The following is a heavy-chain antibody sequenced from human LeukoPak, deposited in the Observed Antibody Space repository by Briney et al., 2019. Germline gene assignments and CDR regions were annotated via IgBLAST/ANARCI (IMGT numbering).Heavy chain of an antibody. Sequence: GGSLRLSCAASGFTSINYAMNWVRQAPGKGLEWVSVLIGSSGSTDYADSVKGRFTISRDTSKNTVFLLMNSLRAEDTAIYYCAKGAYDYIEMGYFDSWGQGSLVTVSS. CDR3: AKGAYDYIEMGYFDS. D-gene: IGHD5-12*01. CDR2: LIGSSGST. J-gene: IGHJ4*02. CDR1: GFTSINYA. V-gene: IGHV3-23*01.